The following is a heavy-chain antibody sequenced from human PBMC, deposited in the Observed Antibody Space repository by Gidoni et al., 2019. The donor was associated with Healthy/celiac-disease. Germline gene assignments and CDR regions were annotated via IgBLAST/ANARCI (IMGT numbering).Heavy chain of an antibody. J-gene: IGHJ6*02. CDR3: ARDTYCSGGSCYSHYYYGMDV. CDR1: GYTFTSYA. D-gene: IGHD2-15*01. Sequence: QVQLVQSGAEVKKPGASVKVSCKASGYTFTSYAMHWVRQAPGQRLEWMGWINAGNGNTKYSQKFQGRVTITRDTSASTAYMELSSLRSEDTAVYYCARDTYCSGGSCYSHYYYGMDVWGQGTTVTVSS. V-gene: IGHV1-3*01. CDR2: INAGNGNT.